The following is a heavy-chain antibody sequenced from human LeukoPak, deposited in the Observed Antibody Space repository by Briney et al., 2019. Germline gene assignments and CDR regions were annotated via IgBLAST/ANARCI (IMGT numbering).Heavy chain of an antibody. CDR3: ARDRDYYDSTGAFDI. V-gene: IGHV4-30-2*01. D-gene: IGHD3-22*01. Sequence: PSETLSFTCTVSGGSISSGGYYWSWIRQPPGKGLEWIGYIYHSGSTYYNPSLKSRVTISVDRSKNQFSLKLSSVTAADTAVYYCARDRDYYDSTGAFDIWGQGTMVTVSS. CDR2: IYHSGST. J-gene: IGHJ3*02. CDR1: GGSISSGGYY.